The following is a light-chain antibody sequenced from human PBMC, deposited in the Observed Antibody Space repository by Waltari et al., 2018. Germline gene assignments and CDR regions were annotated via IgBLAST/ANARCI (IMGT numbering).Light chain of an antibody. CDR2: GAS. J-gene: IGKJ4*01. Sequence: EILLTQSPATLSVSPGEGANLSCRASRRVSFKLAWYQQKPGQATRVLITGASTRATGVPARFSGGGAGTEFTLTITRLQSEAFSVYYCQQYNNWPLTFGGGTKVEIK. V-gene: IGKV3-15*01. CDR1: RRVSFK. CDR3: QQYNNWPLT.